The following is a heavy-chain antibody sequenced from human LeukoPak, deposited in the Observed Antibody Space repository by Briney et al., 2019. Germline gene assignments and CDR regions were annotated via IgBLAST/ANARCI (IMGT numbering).Heavy chain of an antibody. J-gene: IGHJ5*02. V-gene: IGHV4-59*01. Sequence: PSGTLSLTCTVSGGSISTYFWNWIRQPPGKGLEWIGYVYYNGNTNYNPSLKSRLTITVDTSKNQFTLKLTSVTAADTAVYYCVRDRAAAGGWLDPWGQGALVTVS. CDR2: VYYNGNT. CDR3: VRDRAAAGGWLDP. CDR1: GGSISTYF. D-gene: IGHD6-13*01.